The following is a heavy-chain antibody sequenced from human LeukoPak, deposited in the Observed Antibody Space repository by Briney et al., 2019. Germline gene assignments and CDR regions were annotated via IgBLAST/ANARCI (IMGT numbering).Heavy chain of an antibody. V-gene: IGHV1-2*02. CDR2: INPKSGGT. D-gene: IGHD3-10*01. CDR3: ARDGAHALDI. CDR1: GYTFTAYY. J-gene: IGHJ3*02. Sequence: ALVKVSCKASGYTFTAYYLQWVRLAPGQGLEWMGWINPKSGGTEYAKRFQGRVTMTRDTSISTGYMELSRLTSDDTAIYYCARDGAHALDIWGQGTKVTVSS.